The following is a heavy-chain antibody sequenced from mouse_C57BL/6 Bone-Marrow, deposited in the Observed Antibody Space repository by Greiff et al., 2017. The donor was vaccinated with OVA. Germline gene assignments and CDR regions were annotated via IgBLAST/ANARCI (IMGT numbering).Heavy chain of an antibody. J-gene: IGHJ3*01. Sequence: QVQLQQPGAELVMPGASVKLSCKASGYTFTSYWMHWVKQRPGQGLEWIGEIYPSDSYTNYNQKFKGKSTLTVDKSSSTAYMQLSSLTSEDSAVYYCAREDGYDVAYWGQGTLVTVSA. CDR1: GYTFTSYW. CDR2: IYPSDSYT. D-gene: IGHD2-2*01. V-gene: IGHV1-69*01. CDR3: AREDGYDVAY.